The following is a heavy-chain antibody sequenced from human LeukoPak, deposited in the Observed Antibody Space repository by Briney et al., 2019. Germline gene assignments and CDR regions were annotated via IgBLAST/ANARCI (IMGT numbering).Heavy chain of an antibody. J-gene: IGHJ4*02. D-gene: IGHD3-10*01. Sequence: GASVKVSCKASGDSSRTNAIVWLRQAPGHRLEWMGGINTGNGNTKYSQRFQGRVTITRDTSASTAYMELISLRSEDTAVYYCARDLYYFGSGSPASAFDYWGQGTLVTVSS. CDR1: GDSSRTNA. CDR2: INTGNGNT. V-gene: IGHV1-3*04. CDR3: ARDLYYFGSGSPASAFDY.